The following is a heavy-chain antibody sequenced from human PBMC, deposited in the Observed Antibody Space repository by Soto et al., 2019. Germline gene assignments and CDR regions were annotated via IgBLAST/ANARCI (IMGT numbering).Heavy chain of an antibody. Sequence: QVQLVQSGAEVKKPGSSVKVSCKASGGTFSSYAISWVRQAPGQGLEWMGGIIPIFGTANYAQKFQGRVTITADEPTSTAYMELSSLRSEDTAVYYCARDPKIAVAGHYYYYGMDVWGQGTTVTVSS. CDR3: ARDPKIAVAGHYYYYGMDV. J-gene: IGHJ6*02. CDR2: IIPIFGTA. D-gene: IGHD6-19*01. V-gene: IGHV1-69*12. CDR1: GGTFSSYA.